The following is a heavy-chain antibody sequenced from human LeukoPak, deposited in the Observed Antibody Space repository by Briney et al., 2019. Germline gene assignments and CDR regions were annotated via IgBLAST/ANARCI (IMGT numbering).Heavy chain of an antibody. D-gene: IGHD2-2*01. Sequence: SETLSLTCTVSGGSISSYYWSWIRQPAGKGLEWIGRIYTSGSTNYNPSLKSRVTMSVDTSKNQFSLKLSSVTAADTAVYYCARENSPHCSSTSCLRPYYYYYYMDVWGKGTTVTVSS. CDR2: IYTSGST. J-gene: IGHJ6*03. V-gene: IGHV4-4*07. CDR1: GGSISSYY. CDR3: ARENSPHCSSTSCLRPYYYYYYMDV.